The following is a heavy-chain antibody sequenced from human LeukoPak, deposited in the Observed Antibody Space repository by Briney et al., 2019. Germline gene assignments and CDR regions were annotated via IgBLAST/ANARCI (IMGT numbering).Heavy chain of an antibody. D-gene: IGHD4/OR15-4a*01. V-gene: IGHV3-7*01. CDR2: IRGDAGDK. CDR3: ARDVHGALDF. Sequence: PGGSLRLSCAASGFTFSRYWMAWVRQAQGKGLEWVANIRGDAGDKGYADSVRDRFTISRGNGKNSLYLQMNSLTAEDTAVYYCARDVHGALDFWGQGTLVVVSS. J-gene: IGHJ4*02. CDR1: GFTFSRYW.